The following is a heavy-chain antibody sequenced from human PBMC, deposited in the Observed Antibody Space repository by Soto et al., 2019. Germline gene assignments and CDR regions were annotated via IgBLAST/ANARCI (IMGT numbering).Heavy chain of an antibody. V-gene: IGHV4-30-4*01. D-gene: IGHD3-22*01. CDR2: IYYSGST. CDR1: GGSISSGDYY. Sequence: QVQLQESGPGLVKPSQTLSLTCTVSGGSISSGDYYWSWIRQPPGKGLEWIGYIYYSGSTYYNPSLKSRVTISVDTSKNQFSLKLSSVTAADTAVYYCVRVHYDSSGYYYYYYGMDVWGQGTTVTVSS. CDR3: VRVHYDSSGYYYYYYGMDV. J-gene: IGHJ6*02.